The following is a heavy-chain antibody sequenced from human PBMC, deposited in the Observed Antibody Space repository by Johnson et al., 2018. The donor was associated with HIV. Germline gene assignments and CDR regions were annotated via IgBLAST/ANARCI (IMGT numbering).Heavy chain of an antibody. V-gene: IGHV3-15*01. D-gene: IGHD1-14*01. CDR3: TTEIGFSSLPPPVGHAFDI. Sequence: EVQLVESGGGLVKPRGSLRLSCAASGFTFSDAWMNWVRQAPGKGLEWVGRIKRKTDGGTTDYAAPVKGRITIPRDDSKNTLYLQMNSLKTEDTAVYYCTTEIGFSSLPPPVGHAFDIWGQGTMVTVSS. CDR2: IKRKTDGGTT. CDR1: GFTFSDAW. J-gene: IGHJ3*02.